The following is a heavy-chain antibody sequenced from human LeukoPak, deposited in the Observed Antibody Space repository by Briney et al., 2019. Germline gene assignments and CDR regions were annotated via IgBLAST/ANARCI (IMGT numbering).Heavy chain of an antibody. Sequence: PGGSLRLSCAASGFTFSSYSMNWVRQAPGQGLEFLSYISSSSSAISYADSVKGRFTISRDNAKNSLYLQINSLRDEDTAVYYCVRDYLWAFDYWGQGTLVTVSS. V-gene: IGHV3-48*02. CDR1: GFTFSSYS. D-gene: IGHD3-10*01. CDR3: VRDYLWAFDY. CDR2: ISSSSSAI. J-gene: IGHJ4*02.